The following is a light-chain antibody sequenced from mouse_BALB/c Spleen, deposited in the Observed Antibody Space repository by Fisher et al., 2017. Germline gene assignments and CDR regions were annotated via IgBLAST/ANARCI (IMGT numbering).Light chain of an antibody. Sequence: IVLTQSPAIMSASLGERVTMTCTASSSVSSSYLHWYQQKPGSSPKLWIYSTSNLASGVPARFSGSGSGTSYSLTISRMEAEDDATYYCQQWSGYPYTFGGGTKLEIK. V-gene: IGKV4-74*01. CDR1: SSVSSSY. CDR3: QQWSGYPYT. CDR2: STS. J-gene: IGKJ2*01.